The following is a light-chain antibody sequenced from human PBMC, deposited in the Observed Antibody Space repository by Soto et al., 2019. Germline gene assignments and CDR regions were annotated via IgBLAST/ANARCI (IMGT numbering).Light chain of an antibody. Sequence: IVLTQSPAILALSPGDIATLSFRASQSVSSSYLAWYQHKPGQAPRLLIHGASSRVTGIPDRFSGSGSGTDFTLTITRLEPEDFAVYYCQQYQSLTFGGGTKV. CDR3: QQYQSLT. V-gene: IGKV3-20*01. J-gene: IGKJ4*01. CDR1: QSVSSSY. CDR2: GAS.